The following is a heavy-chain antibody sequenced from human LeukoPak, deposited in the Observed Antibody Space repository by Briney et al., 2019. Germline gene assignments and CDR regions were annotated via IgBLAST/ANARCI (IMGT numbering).Heavy chain of an antibody. CDR2: INPSDGTT. CDR1: GYTFNSYS. D-gene: IGHD5-12*01. V-gene: IGHV1-46*02. Sequence: ASVKVSCKASGYTFNSYSMHWVRQAPGQGLEWMGVINPSDGTTSYTQKLQGRVTMTRDTSTSTVYMELTGLRSEDTAVYYCARGGGIWWLLIDYWGQGTLVTVSS. CDR3: ARGGGIWWLLIDY. J-gene: IGHJ4*02.